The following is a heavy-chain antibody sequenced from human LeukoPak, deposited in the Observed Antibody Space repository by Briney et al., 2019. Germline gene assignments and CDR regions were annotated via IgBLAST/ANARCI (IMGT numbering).Heavy chain of an antibody. CDR2: ISSSSSYI. J-gene: IGHJ3*02. D-gene: IGHD2-2*01. Sequence: GGSLRLSCAASGFTFSSYSMNWVRQAPGKGLEWVSSISSSSSYIYYADSVKGRFTTSRDNAKNSLYLQMNSLRAEDTAVYYCARAQVGCSSTSCYFGAFDIWGQGTMVTVSS. V-gene: IGHV3-21*01. CDR3: ARAQVGCSSTSCYFGAFDI. CDR1: GFTFSSYS.